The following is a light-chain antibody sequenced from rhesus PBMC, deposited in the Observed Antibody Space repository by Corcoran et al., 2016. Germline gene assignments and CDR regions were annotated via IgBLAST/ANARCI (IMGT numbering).Light chain of an antibody. Sequence: QAVVTQEPSMTVSPGGTVPLTSASRTVAVPSGHSPHWFQQKPGQAPKKLINNTHSKHSWTPARFSGSLLGGKAALTLSGAQPEDEAEYYCLLYYSCAYIFGAGTRLTVL. CDR2: NTH. V-gene: IGLV7-76*01. CDR1: TVAVPSGHS. J-gene: IGLJ1*01. CDR3: LLYYSCAYI.